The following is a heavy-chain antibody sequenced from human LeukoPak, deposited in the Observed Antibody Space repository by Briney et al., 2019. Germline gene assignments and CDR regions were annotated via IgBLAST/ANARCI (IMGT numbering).Heavy chain of an antibody. V-gene: IGHV3-23*01. Sequence: GGSLRLSCAASGFTFSSYAMSWVRQAPGKGLEWVSGISGNDRITYHAEPVKGRFTISRDNSKNTLYLQMNSLRAEDTAVYYCAREEDVTIFGVVTPLFDYWGQGTLVTVSS. J-gene: IGHJ4*02. CDR2: ISGNDRIT. CDR3: AREEDVTIFGVVTPLFDY. D-gene: IGHD3-3*01. CDR1: GFTFSSYA.